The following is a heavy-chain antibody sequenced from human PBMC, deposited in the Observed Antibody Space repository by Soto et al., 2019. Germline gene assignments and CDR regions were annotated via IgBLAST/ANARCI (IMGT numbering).Heavy chain of an antibody. CDR2: IKEDGSER. CDR3: AVLKVGSAWDL. J-gene: IGHJ4*02. V-gene: IGHV3-7*01. CDR1: GFNFNNYR. D-gene: IGHD6-19*01. Sequence: EVQLVESGGGLVQPGGSLRLSCAVSGFNFNNYRMSWVRQAPGKGLEWVATIKEDGSERYYVPSVRGRFTISRDNAKNSLGLRMSRRSAEDTVVYCCAVLKVGSAWDLWGQGTLVTVSS.